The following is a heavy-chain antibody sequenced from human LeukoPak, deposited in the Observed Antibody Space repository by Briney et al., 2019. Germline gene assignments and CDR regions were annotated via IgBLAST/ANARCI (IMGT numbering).Heavy chain of an antibody. J-gene: IGHJ4*02. D-gene: IGHD5-12*01. CDR3: ATVGGVDIVATIPRLLDY. CDR2: IKTDGSST. V-gene: IGHV3-74*01. CDR1: GFTFSSYW. Sequence: GGSLRLSCAASGFTFSSYWMHWVRQAPGKGLVWVSRIKTDGSSTDYADSVKGRFTISRDNAKNTMYLQMNSLRAEDTAVYYCATVGGVDIVATIPRLLDYWGQGTLVTVSS.